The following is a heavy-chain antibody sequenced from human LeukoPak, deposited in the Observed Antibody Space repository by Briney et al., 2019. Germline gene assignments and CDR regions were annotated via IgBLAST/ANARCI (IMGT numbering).Heavy chain of an antibody. J-gene: IGHJ4*02. V-gene: IGHV3-30*02. D-gene: IGHD3-3*01. CDR2: IRYDGSNK. CDR1: GFTFSSYG. Sequence: GGSLRLSCAASGFTFSSYGMHWVRQAPGKGLEWVAFIRYDGSNKYYADSVKGRFTISRDNSKNTLYPQMNSLRAEDTAVYYCASETDFWSGYPRYFDYWGQGTLVTVSS. CDR3: ASETDFWSGYPRYFDY.